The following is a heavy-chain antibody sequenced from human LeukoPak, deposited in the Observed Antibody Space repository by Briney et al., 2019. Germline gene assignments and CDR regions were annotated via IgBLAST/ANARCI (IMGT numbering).Heavy chain of an antibody. J-gene: IGHJ4*02. CDR2: VDGLSETI. D-gene: IGHD5-24*01. V-gene: IGHV3-21*06. CDR1: GYTFSQYS. CDR3: ARAQDTYNSLYFDY. Sequence: GGSLRLSCVASGYTFSQYSMNWVRQSPGKGLEWLSAVDGLSETIYYADSVKGRFTISRDNAKNSLSLHMTNLRVEDTAIYYCARAQDTYNSLYFDYWGQGALVTVPS.